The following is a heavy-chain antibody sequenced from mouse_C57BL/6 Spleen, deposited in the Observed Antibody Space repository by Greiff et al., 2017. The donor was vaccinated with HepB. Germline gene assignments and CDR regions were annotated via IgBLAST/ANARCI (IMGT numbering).Heavy chain of an antibody. J-gene: IGHJ4*01. V-gene: IGHV1-64*01. CDR2: IHPNSGST. Sequence: VQLQQPGAELVKPGASVKLSCEASGYTFTSYWMHWVKQRPGQGLEWIGMIHPNSGSTNYNEKFKSKATLTVDKSSSTAYMQLSSLTSEDSAVYYCARALYYYGSSPPRDYWGQGTSVTVSS. D-gene: IGHD1-1*01. CDR1: GYTFTSYW. CDR3: ARALYYYGSSPPRDY.